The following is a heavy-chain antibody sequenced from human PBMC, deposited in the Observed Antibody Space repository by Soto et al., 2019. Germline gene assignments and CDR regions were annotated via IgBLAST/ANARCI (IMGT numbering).Heavy chain of an antibody. CDR2: INHSGST. Sequence: QVQLQQWGAGLLKPSETLSLTCAVYGGSFSGYYWSWIRQPPGKGLEWIGEINHSGSTNYNPSLKSRVTISVDTSKNQFSLKLSSVTAADTAVYYCARGGIAARSGFDYWAQGTLVTVSS. CDR3: ARGGIAARSGFDY. CDR1: GGSFSGYY. D-gene: IGHD6-13*01. V-gene: IGHV4-34*01. J-gene: IGHJ4*02.